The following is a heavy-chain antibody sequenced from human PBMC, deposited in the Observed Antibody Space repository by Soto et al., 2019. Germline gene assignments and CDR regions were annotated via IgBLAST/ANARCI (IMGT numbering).Heavy chain of an antibody. D-gene: IGHD1-26*01. CDR3: ARSSGGVFGIIIEGSNWFGA. J-gene: IGHJ5*02. CDR1: EDTFTRYY. Sequence: ASVKVSCKAPEDTFTRYYINLVRQAPAHGLEWMGIINPHGGSTHYAQKFQGRVTFTRDTPASTVYLELRSLRSDDTAFYYCARSSGGVFGIIIEGSNWFGAWGQGTLVTVSS. V-gene: IGHV1-46*01. CDR2: INPHGGST.